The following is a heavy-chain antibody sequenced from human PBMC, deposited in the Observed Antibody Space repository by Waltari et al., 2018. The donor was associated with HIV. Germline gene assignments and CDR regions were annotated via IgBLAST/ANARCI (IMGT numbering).Heavy chain of an antibody. V-gene: IGHV4-39*07. Sequence: QVKLQESGPGLVKPSETLSLTFVVSGASMSSGSYFGGWIRQAPGKGLGWIGSMFYTGSSYYNSSLKSRVNISIDTLNNQFSLKMTSVTAADTAVYYCARDWDVTTACMDVWGQGTTVTVSS. CDR1: GASMSSGSYF. J-gene: IGHJ6*02. CDR3: ARDWDVTTACMDV. CDR2: MFYTGSS. D-gene: IGHD1-26*01.